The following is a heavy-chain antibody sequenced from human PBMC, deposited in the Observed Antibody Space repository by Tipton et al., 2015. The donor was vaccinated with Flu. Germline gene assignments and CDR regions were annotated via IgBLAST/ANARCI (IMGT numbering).Heavy chain of an antibody. CDR3: ARGPGITIFGVVIPDWGFDY. Sequence: TLSLTCTVSGGSISSYYWSWIRQPPGKGLEWIGYIYYSGSTNYNPSLKSRVTISVDTSKNQFSLKLSSVTAADTAVYYCARGPGITIFGVVIPDWGFDYWGQGTLVTVSS. J-gene: IGHJ4*02. V-gene: IGHV4-59*12. CDR2: IYYSGST. CDR1: GGSISSYY. D-gene: IGHD3-3*01.